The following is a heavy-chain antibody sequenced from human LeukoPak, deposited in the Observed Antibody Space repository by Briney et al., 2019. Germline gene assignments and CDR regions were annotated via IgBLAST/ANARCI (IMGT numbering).Heavy chain of an antibody. J-gene: IGHJ4*02. CDR3: ARDYTQTLATAD. D-gene: IGHD1-26*01. Sequence: PSETLSLTCTVSGGSISSYYWSWIRQPPGKGLEWIGYIYYSGSTNYNPSLKSRVTISVDTSKNQFSLKLSSVTAADTAVYYCARDYTQTLATADWGQGTLVTVSS. V-gene: IGHV4-59*01. CDR2: IYYSGST. CDR1: GGSISSYY.